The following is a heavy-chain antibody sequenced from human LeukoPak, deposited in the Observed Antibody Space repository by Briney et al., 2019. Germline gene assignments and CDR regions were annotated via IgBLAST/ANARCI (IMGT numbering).Heavy chain of an antibody. V-gene: IGHV1-69*05. D-gene: IGHD6-6*01. CDR2: IIPIFGTA. CDR1: GGTFSSYA. Sequence: SVKVSCKASGGTFSSYAISWVRQAPGQGLEWMGGIIPIFGTANYAQKFQGRVTITTDESTSTAYMELSSLRSEDTAVYYCARVASSLSWRFDPWGQGTLVTVSS. CDR3: ARVASSLSWRFDP. J-gene: IGHJ5*02.